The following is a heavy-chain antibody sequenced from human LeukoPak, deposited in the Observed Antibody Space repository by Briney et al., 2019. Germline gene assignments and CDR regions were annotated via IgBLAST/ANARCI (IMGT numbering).Heavy chain of an antibody. D-gene: IGHD3-22*01. Sequence: SETLSLTCAVYCGSFSGYYWSWIRQPPGKGLEWIGEISHSGSSNYNPSLKSRVTISVDTSKNQFSLRLSSLTAADAALYYCARGLNYSDTTGYYPAYMDVWGRGTTVTVSS. CDR2: ISHSGSS. V-gene: IGHV4-34*01. CDR1: CGSFSGYY. CDR3: ARGLNYSDTTGYYPAYMDV. J-gene: IGHJ6*03.